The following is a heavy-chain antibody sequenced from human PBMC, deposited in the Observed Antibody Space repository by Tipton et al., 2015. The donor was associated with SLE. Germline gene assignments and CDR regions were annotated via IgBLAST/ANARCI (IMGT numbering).Heavy chain of an antibody. D-gene: IGHD7-27*01. CDR2: ISSSGNTK. CDR1: GFTFTSYE. Sequence: SLRLSCVASGFTFTSYEMNWVRLAPGKGLEWVSYISSSGNTKKYADSVKGQFTISRDNAQNSLYLHMDSLRVEDTAIYFCARSKTNWGLYFDFWGQGILVTVSS. CDR3: ARSKTNWGLYFDF. V-gene: IGHV3-48*03. J-gene: IGHJ4*02.